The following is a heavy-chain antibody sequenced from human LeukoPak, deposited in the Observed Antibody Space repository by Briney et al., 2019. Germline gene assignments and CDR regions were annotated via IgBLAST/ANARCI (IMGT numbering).Heavy chain of an antibody. CDR3: ARSRWLAHFDY. V-gene: IGHV4-34*01. J-gene: IGHJ4*02. CDR2: INHSGST. Sequence: SETLSLTCAVYGGSFSVYYWSWIRQPPGKGLEWIGEINHSGSTNYNPSLKSRVTISVDTSKNQFSLKLSSVTAADTAVYYCARSRWLAHFDYWGQGTLVTVSS. CDR1: GGSFSVYY. D-gene: IGHD6-19*01.